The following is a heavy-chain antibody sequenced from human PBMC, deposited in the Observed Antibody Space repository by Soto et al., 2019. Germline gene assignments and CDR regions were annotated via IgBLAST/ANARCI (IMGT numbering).Heavy chain of an antibody. CDR2: ISYDGSNK. V-gene: IGHV3-30*04. CDR3: AKGADYDYVWGSYRNWYFDL. CDR1: GGTFSSYA. J-gene: IGHJ2*01. Sequence: QVQLVQSGAEVKKPGSSVKVSCKASGGTFSSYAISWVRQAPGKGLEWVAVISYDGSNKYYADSVKGRFTISRDNSKNTLYLQMNSLRAEDTAVYYCAKGADYDYVWGSYRNWYFDLWGRGTLVTVSS. D-gene: IGHD3-16*02.